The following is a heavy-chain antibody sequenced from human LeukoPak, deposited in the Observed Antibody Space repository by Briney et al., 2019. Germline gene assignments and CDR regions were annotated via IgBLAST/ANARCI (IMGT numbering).Heavy chain of an antibody. Sequence: GGSMRLSCAASAFTFSTYWMNWVRQAPGKGLEWVANIKEDGSEKYYVDSVKGRFTISRDNAKNSLYLQMNSLRAEDPAVYYCATSTYYYDSWGQGTLVTVSS. CDR2: IKEDGSEK. CDR1: AFTFSTYW. J-gene: IGHJ4*02. CDR3: ATSTYYYDS. V-gene: IGHV3-7*05.